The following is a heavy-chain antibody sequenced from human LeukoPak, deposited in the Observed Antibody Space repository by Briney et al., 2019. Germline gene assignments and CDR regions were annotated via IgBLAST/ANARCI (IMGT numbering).Heavy chain of an antibody. CDR1: GGSFSGYY. Sequence: SETLSLTCAVYGGSFSGYYWSWIRQPPGKGLEWIGEINHSGSTNYNPSLKSRVTISLDASKNQFSLKLTSVTAADTAVYYCARESSGGSGSYYRYYYYYMDVWGKGTTVTVSS. J-gene: IGHJ6*03. CDR2: INHSGST. CDR3: ARESSGGSGSYYRYYYYYMDV. D-gene: IGHD3-10*01. V-gene: IGHV4-34*01.